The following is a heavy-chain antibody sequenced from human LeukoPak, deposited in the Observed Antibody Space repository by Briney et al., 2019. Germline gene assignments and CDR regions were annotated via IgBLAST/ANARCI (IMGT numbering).Heavy chain of an antibody. Sequence: GASVKVSCKASGYTFTSYYMHWVRQAPGQGLEWMGIINPSGGSTSYAQKFQGRVTMTTDTSTSTAYMELRSLRSDDTAVYYCARVDSSGYYPLGYWGQGTLVTVSS. V-gene: IGHV1-46*01. CDR3: ARVDSSGYYPLGY. CDR1: GYTFTSYY. J-gene: IGHJ4*02. D-gene: IGHD3-22*01. CDR2: INPSGGST.